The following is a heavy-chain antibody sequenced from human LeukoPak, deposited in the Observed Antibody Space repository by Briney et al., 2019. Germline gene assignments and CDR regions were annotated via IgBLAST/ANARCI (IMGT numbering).Heavy chain of an antibody. D-gene: IGHD3-22*01. CDR3: ARGLYDTTEPIDY. CDR2: VYSSGGT. J-gene: IGHJ4*02. CDR1: GGSISSENYY. Sequence: SQTLSLTCTVSGGSISSENYYWNWIRQPAGKGLEWIRRVYSSGGTNYNPSLKSRVTISVDTSKNQFSLKLTSVTAADTAVYYCARGLYDTTEPIDYWGQGTLVTVSS. V-gene: IGHV4-61*02.